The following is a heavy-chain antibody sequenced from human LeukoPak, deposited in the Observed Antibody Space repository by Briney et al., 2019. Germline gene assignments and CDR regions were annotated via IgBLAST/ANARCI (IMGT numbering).Heavy chain of an antibody. J-gene: IGHJ5*02. Sequence: ASVXXSCKXSXXTXXGYYMHWVRQAPGQGREWMGWINPNSGGTNYAQKFQGRVTMTRDTSISTAYMELSRLRSDDTAVYYCARDRAAAGDLNWFDPWGQGTLVTVSS. CDR3: ARDRAAAGDLNWFDP. CDR2: INPNSGGT. V-gene: IGHV1-2*02. D-gene: IGHD6-13*01. CDR1: XXTXXGYY.